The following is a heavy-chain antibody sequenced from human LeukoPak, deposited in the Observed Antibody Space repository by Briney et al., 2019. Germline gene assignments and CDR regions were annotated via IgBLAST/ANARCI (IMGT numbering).Heavy chain of an antibody. J-gene: IGHJ6*02. Sequence: GGPLRLSCAASGFTFSSYDMHGVRQATGKGLEWVSAIGTAGDTYYPGSVKGRFTISRENAKNSLYLQMNSLRAGDTAVYYCARAISGSSTFFGYYYYGMDVWGQGTTVTASS. CDR3: ARAISGSSTFFGYYYYGMDV. V-gene: IGHV3-13*01. D-gene: IGHD1-1*01. CDR1: GFTFSSYD. CDR2: IGTAGDT.